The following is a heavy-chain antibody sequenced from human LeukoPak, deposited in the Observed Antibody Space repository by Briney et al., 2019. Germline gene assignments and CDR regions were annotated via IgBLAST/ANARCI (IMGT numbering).Heavy chain of an antibody. CDR1: GYTFTSYD. CDR3: ARPNLVQWLVAPEVNYYYGMDV. V-gene: IGHV1-8*01. J-gene: IGHJ6*02. CDR2: MNPNSGNI. D-gene: IGHD6-19*01. Sequence: ASVKVSCKASGYTFTSYDINWVRQATGQGLEWMGWMNPNSGNIGYAQKFQGRVTMTRNTSISTAYMELSSLRSEDTAVYYCARPNLVQWLVAPEVNYYYGMDVWGQGTTVTVSS.